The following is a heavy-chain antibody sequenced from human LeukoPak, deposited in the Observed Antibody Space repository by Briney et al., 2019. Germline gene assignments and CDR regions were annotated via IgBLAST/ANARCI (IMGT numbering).Heavy chain of an antibody. CDR2: ISSGTGSYI. CDR1: GFSFSSYS. D-gene: IGHD6-6*01. V-gene: IGHV3-21*01. CDR3: ARCSGVFGSSDY. J-gene: IGHJ4*02. Sequence: GGSLRLSCVVSGFSFSSYSMNWVREAPGKGLGWVSTISSGTGSYIYYADSVRGRFTISRDNAKNSLYLQMNSLRAEDTAVYYCARCSGVFGSSDYWGQGTLVTVSS.